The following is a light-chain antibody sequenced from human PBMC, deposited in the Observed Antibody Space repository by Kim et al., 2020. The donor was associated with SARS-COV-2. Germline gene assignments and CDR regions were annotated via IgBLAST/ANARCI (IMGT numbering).Light chain of an antibody. Sequence: DIVLTQSPGTLSLSPGERATLSCRATESINSDFLAWYQQTPGQAPRLLIYDASSRATGIPDRFSGSGSGTDFTLTISRLETEDFAVYYCQQYGSSPFTFGPGTKVDI. V-gene: IGKV3-20*01. J-gene: IGKJ3*01. CDR2: DAS. CDR1: ESINSDF. CDR3: QQYGSSPFT.